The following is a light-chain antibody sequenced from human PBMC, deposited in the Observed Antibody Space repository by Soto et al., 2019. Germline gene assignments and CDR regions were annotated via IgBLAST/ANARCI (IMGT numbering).Light chain of an antibody. CDR3: QQSYSTPLT. CDR1: QSISCY. Sequence: DIQMTQSPSSLSASVGDRVTITCRASQSISCYLNGYQQKPGKAPKLLIYAASSLQSGVPSRFSGSGSGTDFTLTISSLQPEDFATYYCQQSYSTPLTFGGGTKVEIK. V-gene: IGKV1-39*01. CDR2: AAS. J-gene: IGKJ4*01.